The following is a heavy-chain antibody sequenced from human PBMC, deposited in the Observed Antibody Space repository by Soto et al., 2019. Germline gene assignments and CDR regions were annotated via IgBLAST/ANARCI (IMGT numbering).Heavy chain of an antibody. V-gene: IGHV3-23*01. CDR3: AKGLDGDYGVGWFDP. CDR1: GFTSRAYA. J-gene: IGHJ5*02. Sequence: EVKLLQSGGGLVRPGGSLRLSCAASGFTSRAYAMTWVRQAPGKGLEWVSSISNSVDNTYYADSVKGRFTISRDTSTNTVYLQMNRLRSEDTAIYYCAKGLDGDYGVGWFDPWGQGTLVTVSS. D-gene: IGHD4-17*01. CDR2: ISNSVDNT.